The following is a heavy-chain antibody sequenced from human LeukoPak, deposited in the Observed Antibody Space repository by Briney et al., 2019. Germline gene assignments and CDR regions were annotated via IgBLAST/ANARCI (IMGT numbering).Heavy chain of an antibody. J-gene: IGHJ6*02. CDR1: GGTFSSYA. Sequence: SVKVSCTASGGTFSSYAISWVQQAPGQGLEWMGRIIPILGIANYAQKFQGRVTITADKSTSTAYMELSSLRSEDTAVYYCARDRYCSSTSCYFNYYGMDVWGQGTTVTVSS. D-gene: IGHD2-2*01. CDR2: IIPILGIA. CDR3: ARDRYCSSTSCYFNYYGMDV. V-gene: IGHV1-69*04.